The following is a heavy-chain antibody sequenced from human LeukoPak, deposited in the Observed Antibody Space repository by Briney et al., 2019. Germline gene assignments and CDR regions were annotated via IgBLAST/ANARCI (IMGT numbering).Heavy chain of an antibody. J-gene: IGHJ6*03. D-gene: IGHD3/OR15-3a*01. CDR1: GFTYSSYW. V-gene: IGHV3-7*01. Sequence: GGSLRLSCAASGFTYSSYWMSWVRQAPGKGLEWVANIKQEGSEKYYVDSVKCRFTISRDNAKNSLYLQMNSLRAEDTAVYYCARVESYYYYYYMYVWGKGTTVTVSS. CDR2: IKQEGSEK. CDR3: ARVESYYYYYYMYV.